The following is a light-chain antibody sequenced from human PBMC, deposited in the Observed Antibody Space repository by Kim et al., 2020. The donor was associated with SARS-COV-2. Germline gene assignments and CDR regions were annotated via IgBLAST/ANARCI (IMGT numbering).Light chain of an antibody. CDR1: QDNRMY. CDR3: RHYENLSRG. J-gene: IGKJ1*01. CDR2: DAS. V-gene: IGKV1-33*01. Sequence: ASVGDRVTLTCQTNQDNRMYLNCYQQKPWNAPNLLIYDASNWEIGVPSRFSGSGSGTDFTFTISSLQPEDVGTYYCRHYENLSRGFGRGTKV.